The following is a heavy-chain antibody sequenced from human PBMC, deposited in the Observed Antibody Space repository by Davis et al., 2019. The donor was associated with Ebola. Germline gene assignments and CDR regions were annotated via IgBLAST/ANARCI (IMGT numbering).Heavy chain of an antibody. J-gene: IGHJ6*04. V-gene: IGHV4-61*01. CDR2: IYYSGST. D-gene: IGHD3-3*01. Sequence: PSETLSLTCAVSGGSVSSGSYYWSWIRQPPGKGLEWIGYIYYSGSTNYNPSLKSRVTISVDTSKNQFSLKLSSVTAADTAVYYCARAGDFWSGSGYYYGMDVWGKGTTVTVSS. CDR1: GGSVSSGSYY. CDR3: ARAGDFWSGSGYYYGMDV.